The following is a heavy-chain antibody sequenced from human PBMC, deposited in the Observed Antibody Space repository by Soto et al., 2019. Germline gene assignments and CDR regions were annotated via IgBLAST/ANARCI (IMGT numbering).Heavy chain of an antibody. CDR3: AREFSRGRGGFDY. D-gene: IGHD3-16*01. J-gene: IGHJ4*02. V-gene: IGHV4-34*01. CDR2: INHSGST. CDR1: GGSFSGYY. Sequence: QVQLQQWGAGLLKPSETLSLTCAVYGGSFSGYYWSWIRQPPGKGLEWIGEINHSGSTNYNPSLKCRVTISVDTSKNQFSLKLSSVTAADTAVYYCAREFSRGRGGFDYWGQGTLVTVSS.